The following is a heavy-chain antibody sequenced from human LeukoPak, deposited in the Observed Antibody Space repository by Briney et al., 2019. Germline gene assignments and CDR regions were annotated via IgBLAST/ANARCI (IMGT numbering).Heavy chain of an antibody. CDR2: ISSSGDTT. V-gene: IGHV3-48*03. CDR3: ASHSTI. Sequence: GGSLRLSCAASGFTFSSYEMNWVRQAPGKGLERISYISSSGDTTYYADSVKGRFTFSRDNAKKSLSLQMSSLRAEDTAVYYCASHSTIWGQGTLVTVSS. J-gene: IGHJ4*02. CDR1: GFTFSSYE. D-gene: IGHD5-18*01.